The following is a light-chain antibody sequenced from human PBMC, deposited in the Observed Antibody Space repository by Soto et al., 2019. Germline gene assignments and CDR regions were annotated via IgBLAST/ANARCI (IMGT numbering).Light chain of an antibody. V-gene: IGLV1-40*01. CDR2: GNS. CDR1: SSNIGAGYD. CDR3: QSYDSSLRVV. Sequence: QSVLTQPPSLSGAPGQRVTISCTGSSSNIGAGYDVHWYQQLPGTAPKLLSYGNSNRPSGVPDRFAGTKAGTAASPAITGLEAEDEADDYGQSYDSSLRVVFGGGTKLTVL. J-gene: IGLJ2*01.